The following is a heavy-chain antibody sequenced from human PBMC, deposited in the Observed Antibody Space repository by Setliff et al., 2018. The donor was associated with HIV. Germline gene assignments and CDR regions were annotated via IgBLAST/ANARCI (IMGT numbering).Heavy chain of an antibody. J-gene: IGHJ4*02. D-gene: IGHD3-22*01. CDR2: INSDGTST. Sequence: PGESLRLSCAASGFTFSPYWMHWVRQAPGKGLVWVSRINSDGTSTTYADSVKGRFTISRDNAKNTLYPQMNSLRAEDTAVYYCARDLSYDYDRSSDTFDYWGQGTLVTVSS. CDR3: ARDLSYDYDRSSDTFDY. CDR1: GFTFSPYW. V-gene: IGHV3-74*03.